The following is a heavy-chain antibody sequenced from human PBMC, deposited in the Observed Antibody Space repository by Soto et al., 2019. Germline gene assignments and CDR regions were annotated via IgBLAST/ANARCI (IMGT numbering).Heavy chain of an antibody. Sequence: PGGSLRLSCAASGFTFSSYGMHWVRQAPGKGLEWVAVIWYDGSNKYYADSVKGRFTISRDNSKNTLYLQMNSLRAEDTAVYYCARVRHIVVVTAIPYGMDVWGQGTTVTVSS. D-gene: IGHD2-21*02. CDR1: GFTFSSYG. CDR2: IWYDGSNK. J-gene: IGHJ6*02. CDR3: ARVRHIVVVTAIPYGMDV. V-gene: IGHV3-33*01.